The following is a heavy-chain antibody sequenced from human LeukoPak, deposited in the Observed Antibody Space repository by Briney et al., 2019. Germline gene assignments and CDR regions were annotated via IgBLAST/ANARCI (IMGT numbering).Heavy chain of an antibody. D-gene: IGHD3-16*02. V-gene: IGHV3-7*02. CDR2: IKQDGSEK. CDR1: GXTFSSYW. CDR3: ARGGTGSYRHYYFDY. J-gene: IGHJ4*02. Sequence: PGGSLRLSCAASGXTFSSYWMSWVRQAPGKGQEWVANIKQDGSEKYYVDSVKGRFTISRDNAKNSLYLQMNSLRAEDTAVYYCARGGTGSYRHYYFDYWGQGTLVTVSS.